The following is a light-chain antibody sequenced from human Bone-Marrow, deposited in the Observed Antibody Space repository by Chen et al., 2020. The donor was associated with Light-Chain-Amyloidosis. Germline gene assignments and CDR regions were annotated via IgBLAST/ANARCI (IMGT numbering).Light chain of an antibody. CDR1: DLPTKY. CDR2: RDT. CDR3: QSADSSSTYELI. Sequence: SYELTQPHSVSVSPGQTARIPCSGDDLPTKYAYWYQQKPGQAPVLVIHRDTERPSGISERFSGSSSGTTATLTISGVQAEDEADYHCQSADSSSTYELIFGGGTKLTVL. V-gene: IGLV3-25*03. J-gene: IGLJ2*01.